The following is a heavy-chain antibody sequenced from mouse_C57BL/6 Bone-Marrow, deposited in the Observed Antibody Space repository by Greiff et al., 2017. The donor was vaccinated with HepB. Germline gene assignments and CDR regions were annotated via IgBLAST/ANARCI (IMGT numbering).Heavy chain of an antibody. CDR1: GYTFTSYW. CDR2: IDPSDSYT. Sequence: VQLQQPGAELVKPGASVKLSCKASGYTFTSYWMQWVKQRPGQGLEWIGEIDPSDSYTNYNQKFKGKATLTVDTSSSTAYMQLSSLTSEDSAVYYCARDRFAYWDQGTLVTVSA. V-gene: IGHV1-50*01. CDR3: ARDRFAY. J-gene: IGHJ3*01.